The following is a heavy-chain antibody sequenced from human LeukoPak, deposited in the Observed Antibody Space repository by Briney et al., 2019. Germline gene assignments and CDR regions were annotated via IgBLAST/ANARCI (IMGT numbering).Heavy chain of an antibody. CDR2: ISYDGSNK. Sequence: GRSLSLSCAASGFSFSNFAMHWVRQAPGMGLEWVSFISYDGSNKYDADSVKGRFTISRDNSKNTLFLQMNSLRAEDTAVYYCARGNGYHFDYWGQGTLVTVSS. CDR3: ARGNGYHFDY. D-gene: IGHD1-1*01. J-gene: IGHJ4*02. CDR1: GFSFSNFA. V-gene: IGHV3-30-3*01.